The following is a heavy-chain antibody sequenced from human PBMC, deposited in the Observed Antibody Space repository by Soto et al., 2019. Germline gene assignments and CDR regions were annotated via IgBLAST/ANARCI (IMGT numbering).Heavy chain of an antibody. CDR1: GFTFSGYA. J-gene: IGHJ3*01. D-gene: IGHD3-22*01. CDR2: VTSDGSNK. Sequence: GSLRLSCAASGFTFSGYAMTWVRQAPGKGLEWVATVTSDGSNKYHADSVEGRFTISRDDSKNTLYLQLNSLRAEDTAVYYCGRITLKTSVDTFDFWGQGTMVTVSS. V-gene: IGHV3-30-3*01. CDR3: GRITLKTSVDTFDF.